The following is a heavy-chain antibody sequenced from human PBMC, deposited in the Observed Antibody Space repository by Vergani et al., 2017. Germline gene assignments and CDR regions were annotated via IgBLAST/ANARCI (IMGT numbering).Heavy chain of an antibody. J-gene: IGHJ4*02. CDR3: AKQGGYDFWSGQYYFDF. D-gene: IGHD3-3*01. V-gene: IGHV3-20*04. Sequence: EVQLLESGGGLVQPGGSLRLSCAASGFTFDDFGMSWVRQGPGKGLEWVSGINWNGDSTGYADSVKGRFTISRDNSKNTLSLQMNSLRAADTAVYYCAKQGGYDFWSGQYYFDFWGQGTLVTVSS. CDR2: INWNGDST. CDR1: GFTFDDFG.